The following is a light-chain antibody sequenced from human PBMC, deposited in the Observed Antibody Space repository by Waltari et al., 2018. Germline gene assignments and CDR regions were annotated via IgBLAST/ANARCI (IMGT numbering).Light chain of an antibody. V-gene: IGKV3-11*01. Sequence: EVVLTQSPVTLSLSPGERATLSCRASQSVGKFLAWYQKKPGQAPRLLIYDASNRATGIPVTFSGSGSGTDFTLTISSVQPEDFALYFCQQRGDWPPSITFGQGTRLEI. CDR3: QQRGDWPPSIT. CDR1: QSVGKF. J-gene: IGKJ5*01. CDR2: DAS.